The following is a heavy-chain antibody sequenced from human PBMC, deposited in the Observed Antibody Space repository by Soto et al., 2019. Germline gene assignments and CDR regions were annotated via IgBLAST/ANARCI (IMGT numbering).Heavy chain of an antibody. D-gene: IGHD1-26*01. CDR1: GYTFTSYA. CDR3: ARGLGLYYFDY. Sequence: QVQLVQSGAEVKKPGASVKVSCKASGYTFTSYAMHWVRQAPGQRREWMGWINAGNGNTKYSQKFPGRVTITRDTSASTAYMELSSLRSEDTAVYYCARGLGLYYFDYWGQGTLVTVSS. V-gene: IGHV1-3*01. J-gene: IGHJ4*02. CDR2: INAGNGNT.